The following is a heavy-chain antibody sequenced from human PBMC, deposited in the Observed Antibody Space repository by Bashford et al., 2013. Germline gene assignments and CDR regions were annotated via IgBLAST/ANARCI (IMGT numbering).Heavy chain of an antibody. D-gene: IGHD5-12*01. CDR1: GFTFSTYA. CDR3: AKGAFVSGYDWSHFDY. J-gene: IGHJ4*02. Sequence: GSLRLSCAASGFTFSTYAMIWVRQAPGKGLEWVSAISGSGGSTYYADSVKGRFTISRDNSKNTLYLQMNSLRAEDTAVYYCAKGAFVSGYDWSHFDYWGQGTLVTSPQ. V-gene: IGHV3-23*01. CDR2: ISGSGGST.